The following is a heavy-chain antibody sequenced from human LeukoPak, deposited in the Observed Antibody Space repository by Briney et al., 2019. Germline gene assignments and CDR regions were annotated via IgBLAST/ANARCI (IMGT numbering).Heavy chain of an antibody. J-gene: IGHJ3*02. V-gene: IGHV1-69*13. CDR3: ARGSYYGSGSYYSLNAFDI. Sequence: SVKVSCKASGYTFTAYYMHWVRQAPGQGLEWMGGIIPIFGTANYAQKFQGRVTITADESTSTAYMELSSLRSEDTAVYYCARGSYYGSGSYYSLNAFDIWGQGTMVTVSS. CDR2: IIPIFGTA. D-gene: IGHD3-10*01. CDR1: GYTFTAYY.